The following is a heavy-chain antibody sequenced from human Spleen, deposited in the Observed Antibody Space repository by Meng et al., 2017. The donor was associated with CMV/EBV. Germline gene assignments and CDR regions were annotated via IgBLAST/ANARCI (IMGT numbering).Heavy chain of an antibody. CDR3: ARDTADNYYGMDV. CDR2: ISSSSNYI. CDR1: GFTFSRYS. Sequence: GESLKISCAASGFTFSRYSMNWVRQAPGKGLEWVSSISSSSNYIYYADSLKGRLTISRDNAKNSLYLQMNSLRDEDTAVYYCARDTADNYYGMDVWGQGTTVTAP. J-gene: IGHJ6*02. V-gene: IGHV3-21*01.